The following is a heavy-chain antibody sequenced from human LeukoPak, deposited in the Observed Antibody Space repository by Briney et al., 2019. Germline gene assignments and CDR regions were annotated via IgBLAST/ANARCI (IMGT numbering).Heavy chain of an antibody. D-gene: IGHD2-15*01. CDR1: GFTFSSYS. Sequence: PGGSLRLSCAASGFTFSSYSMNWVRQAPGKGLEWVSYISSSSSTIYYADSVKGRFTISRDNAKNSLYLQMNSLRAEDTAVYYCARAGIMVVAATAFDYWGQGTLVTVSS. J-gene: IGHJ4*02. CDR2: ISSSSSTI. CDR3: ARAGIMVVAATAFDY. V-gene: IGHV3-48*01.